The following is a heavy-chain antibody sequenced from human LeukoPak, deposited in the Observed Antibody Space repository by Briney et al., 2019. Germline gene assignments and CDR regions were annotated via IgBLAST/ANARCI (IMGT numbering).Heavy chain of an antibody. Sequence: GSSVKVSCKASGGTSSSYAISWARQAPGQGLEWMGRIIPILGIANYAQKFQGRVTITADKSTSTAYMELSSLRSEDTAVYYCARDLGERRGDYWGQGTLVTVSS. CDR3: ARDLGERRGDY. D-gene: IGHD1-1*01. CDR2: IIPILGIA. J-gene: IGHJ4*02. CDR1: GGTSSSYA. V-gene: IGHV1-69*04.